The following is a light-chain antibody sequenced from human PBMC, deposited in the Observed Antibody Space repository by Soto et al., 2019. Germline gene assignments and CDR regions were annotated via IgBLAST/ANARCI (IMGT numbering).Light chain of an antibody. CDR3: SSYTSISTLV. V-gene: IGLV2-14*01. J-gene: IGLJ2*01. CDR2: EVT. Sequence: QAVSVSGSPGQSITISCTGTSSDVGGYNYVSWYQQHPGKAPKLMIYEVTKRPSGVSNRFSGSKSGNTASLTISGLQAEDESDYYCSSYTSISTLVFGGGTKLTVL. CDR1: SSDVGGYNY.